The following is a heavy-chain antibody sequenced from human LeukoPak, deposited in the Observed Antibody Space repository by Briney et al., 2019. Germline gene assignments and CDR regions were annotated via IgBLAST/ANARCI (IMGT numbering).Heavy chain of an antibody. CDR1: GFTFSDYA. Sequence: GSLRLSCAASGFTFSDYAMSWVRQAPGKGLEWVSTISGSGGSTYYADSVKGRFTTSRDNAKNTVYLQMNSLREEDTAVYYCVRDFRSADYWGQGTLVTVSS. CDR2: ISGSGGST. V-gene: IGHV3-23*01. J-gene: IGHJ4*02. CDR3: VRDFRSADY.